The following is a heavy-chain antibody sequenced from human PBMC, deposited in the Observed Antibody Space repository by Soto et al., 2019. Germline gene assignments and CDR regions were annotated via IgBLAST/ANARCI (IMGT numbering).Heavy chain of an antibody. V-gene: IGHV3-33*01. CDR1: GFTFSSYG. J-gene: IGHJ6*02. CDR2: IWYDGSNK. CDR3: ARKSNDYDFWSGYYWDYYYGMDV. D-gene: IGHD3-3*01. Sequence: GGSLRLSCAASGFTFSSYGMHWVRQAPGKGLEWVAVIWYDGSNKYYADSVKGRFTISRDNSKNTLYLQMNSLRAEDTAVYYCARKSNDYDFWSGYYWDYYYGMDVWGQGTTVTVSS.